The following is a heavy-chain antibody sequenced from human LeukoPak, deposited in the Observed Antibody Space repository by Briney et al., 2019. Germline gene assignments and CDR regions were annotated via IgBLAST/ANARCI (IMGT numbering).Heavy chain of an antibody. Sequence: ASVTVSCTASGYTFTSYDINWVRQATGQGLEWMGWINPNSGGTNYAQKFQGRVTMTRDTSISTAYMELSRLRSDDTAVYYCAREVPGWSFDYWGQGTLVTVSS. CDR3: AREVPGWSFDY. J-gene: IGHJ4*02. V-gene: IGHV1-2*02. CDR1: GYTFTSYD. CDR2: INPNSGGT. D-gene: IGHD6-19*01.